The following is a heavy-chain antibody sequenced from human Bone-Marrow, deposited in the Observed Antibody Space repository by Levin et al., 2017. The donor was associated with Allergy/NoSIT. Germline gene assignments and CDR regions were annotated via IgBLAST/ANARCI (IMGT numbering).Heavy chain of an antibody. D-gene: IGHD2-2*01. CDR1: EFTFSNYA. V-gene: IGHV3-23*01. CDR3: ARDRYCSSTGCDYYGMDV. Sequence: PGGSLRLSCAASEFTFSNYAMSWVRQAPGKGLEWVSSISGSGGGTFHADSVKGRFTISRDNSKTTLYLQMNSLRAEDTAVYFCARDRYCSSTGCDYYGMDVWGQGTTVTVSS. J-gene: IGHJ6*02. CDR2: ISGSGGGT.